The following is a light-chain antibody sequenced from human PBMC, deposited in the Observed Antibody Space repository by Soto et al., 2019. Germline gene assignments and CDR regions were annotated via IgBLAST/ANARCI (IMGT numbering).Light chain of an antibody. CDR3: QQYAGSLS. V-gene: IGKV3-20*01. J-gene: IGKJ4*01. Sequence: EIVLTQSPSTLSVSVGESATLSCRASERVGGGQVAWYQQKPGQAPRVLIYASSTRTLGTPERFRGRGSGTDYTLTISRVEPEDFAVYHCQQYAGSLSFGGGTKV. CDR2: ASS. CDR1: ERVGGGQ.